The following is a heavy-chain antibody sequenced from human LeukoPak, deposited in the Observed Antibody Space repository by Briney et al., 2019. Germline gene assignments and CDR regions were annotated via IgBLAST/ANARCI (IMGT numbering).Heavy chain of an antibody. CDR1: GFTFSSYS. V-gene: IGHV3-48*01. J-gene: IGHJ6*03. D-gene: IGHD2/OR15-2a*01. Sequence: PGGSLRLSCAASGFTFSSYSMNWVRQAPGKGLEWVSYISSSSSTIYYADSVKGRFTISRDNAKNSLYLQMNSLRAEDTAVYYCARVVRYYYYMDVWGKGTTVTVSS. CDR2: ISSSSSTI. CDR3: ARVVRYYYYMDV.